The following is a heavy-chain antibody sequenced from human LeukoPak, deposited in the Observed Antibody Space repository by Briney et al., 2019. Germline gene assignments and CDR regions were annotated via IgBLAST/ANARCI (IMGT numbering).Heavy chain of an antibody. CDR2: IWYDGSNK. V-gene: IGHV3-33*06. J-gene: IGHJ4*02. D-gene: IGHD2-15*01. CDR3: AKAILGYCSGGSGSYFDY. CDR1: GFTFSSYG. Sequence: GGSLRLSCAASGFTFSSYGMPWVRQAPGKGLEWVAVIWYDGSNKYYADSVKGRFIISRDNSKNTLYLQMNSLRAEDTAVYYCAKAILGYCSGGSGSYFDYWGQGTLVTVSS.